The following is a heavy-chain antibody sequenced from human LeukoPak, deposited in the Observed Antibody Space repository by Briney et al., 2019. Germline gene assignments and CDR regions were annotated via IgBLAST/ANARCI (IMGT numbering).Heavy chain of an antibody. V-gene: IGHV3-30*18. CDR1: GFTFSAYG. Sequence: PAGSLRLSCAASGFTFSAYGMHWVRQAPGKGLEWVAVISYDGSDKNTADSVKGRFTVSRDNSKNSRYLHMNSLRAEDTAVYYCAKARTSGSHHFDSWGQGTLVTVSS. J-gene: IGHJ4*02. D-gene: IGHD1-26*01. CDR2: ISYDGSDK. CDR3: AKARTSGSHHFDS.